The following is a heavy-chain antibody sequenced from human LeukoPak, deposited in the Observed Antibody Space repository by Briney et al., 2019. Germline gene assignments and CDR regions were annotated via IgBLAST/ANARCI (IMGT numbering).Heavy chain of an antibody. CDR1: GYTFTGYY. V-gene: IGHV1-8*03. CDR3: ARGLPSIRITMVRGKWFDP. D-gene: IGHD3-10*01. J-gene: IGHJ5*02. Sequence: GASVKVSCKASGYTFTGYYMHWARQATGQGLEWMGWMNPNSGNTGYAQKFQGRVTITRNTSISTAYMELSSLRSEDTAVYYCARGLPSIRITMVRGKWFDPWGQGTLVTVSS. CDR2: MNPNSGNT.